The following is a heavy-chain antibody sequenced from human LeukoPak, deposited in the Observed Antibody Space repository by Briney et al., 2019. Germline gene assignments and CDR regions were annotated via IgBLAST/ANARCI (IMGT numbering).Heavy chain of an antibody. D-gene: IGHD2-2*01. CDR2: IIPIFGTA. CDR3: AREGTDCSSTSCYSGGGAFDI. CDR1: GGTFSSYA. J-gene: IGHJ3*02. Sequence: SVKVSCKASGGTFSSYANSWVRQAPGQGFEWMGGIIPIFGTANYAQRFQGRVTITADKSTSTAYMELSSLRSEDTAVYYCAREGTDCSSTSCYSGGGAFDIWGQGTMVTVSS. V-gene: IGHV1-69*06.